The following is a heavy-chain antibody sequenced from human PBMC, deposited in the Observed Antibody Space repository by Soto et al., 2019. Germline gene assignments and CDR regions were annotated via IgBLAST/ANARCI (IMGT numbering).Heavy chain of an antibody. Sequence: QVQLVQSGAEVKKPGSSVKVSCKASGGTFSTYSVGWVRQAPGQGLEWMGGIVPVLGLVDYAQKFKGRVTSSADKSNGTAYLELNSLSSGDTADYYCARGVAVVPAPATALNWFDTWGQGTLVAVSS. J-gene: IGHJ5*02. CDR1: GGTFSTYS. CDR3: ARGVAVVPAPATALNWFDT. CDR2: IVPVLGLV. V-gene: IGHV1-69*02. D-gene: IGHD6-19*01.